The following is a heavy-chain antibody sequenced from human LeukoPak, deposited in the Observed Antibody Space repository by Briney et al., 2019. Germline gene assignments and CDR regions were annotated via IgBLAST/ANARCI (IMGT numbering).Heavy chain of an antibody. CDR3: TSHGTYGGYENSEDDSDY. Sequence: PGGSLRLSCAASGFTFSNPWMIWLRQAPGKGREGVGRIKSKTDGGTTDYAAPVKGRFTISRDDSKNTLYLQMNSLKTEDTAVYYCTSHGTYGGYENSEDDSDYWGQGTLVTVSS. J-gene: IGHJ4*02. D-gene: IGHD5-12*01. V-gene: IGHV3-15*01. CDR1: GFTFSNPW. CDR2: IKSKTDGGTT.